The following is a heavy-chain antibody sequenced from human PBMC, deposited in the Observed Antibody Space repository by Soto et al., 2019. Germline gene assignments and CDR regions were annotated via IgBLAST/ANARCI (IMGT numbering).Heavy chain of an antibody. CDR2: ISGSGGST. CDR1: GFTFSSYA. D-gene: IGHD3-22*01. V-gene: IGHV3-23*01. CDR3: AKVPDSSGYYPNWFDP. J-gene: IGHJ5*02. Sequence: GGSLRLSCGASGFTFSSYAMSWVRQAPGKGLEWVSAISGSGGSTYYADSVKGRFTISRDNSKNTLYLQMNSLRAEDTAVYYCAKVPDSSGYYPNWFDPWGQGTLVTVSS.